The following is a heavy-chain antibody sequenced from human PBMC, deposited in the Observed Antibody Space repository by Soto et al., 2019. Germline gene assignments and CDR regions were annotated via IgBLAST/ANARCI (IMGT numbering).Heavy chain of an antibody. D-gene: IGHD2-8*02. CDR2: ISRDGGTK. Sequence: QVQLVESGGGVVQPGRSLRLSCAVSGFTVSTYGMHWVRQAPGKGLEWVAVISRDGGTKFYADSVKGRFTISRDNSRNTEFLVMNCLRGDVMAVDYCTGEVASGYWGQGTLVTVSS. V-gene: IGHV3-30*03. CDR1: GFTVSTYG. J-gene: IGHJ1*01. CDR3: TGEVASGY.